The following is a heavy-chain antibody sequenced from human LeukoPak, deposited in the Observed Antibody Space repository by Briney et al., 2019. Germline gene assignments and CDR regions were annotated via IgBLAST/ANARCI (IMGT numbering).Heavy chain of an antibody. Sequence: ASVKVSCKASGYTFSAYYMHWVRQAPGQGLEWMGWINPNSGGTNYAQKFQGRVTMTRDTSINTAYMELSRLRSDDTAVYYCARDDVLTGPHSGGGTSEEFDPWGQGTLVTVSS. CDR2: INPNSGGT. D-gene: IGHD3-9*01. V-gene: IGHV1-2*02. CDR3: ARDDVLTGPHSGGGTSEEFDP. J-gene: IGHJ5*02. CDR1: GYTFSAYY.